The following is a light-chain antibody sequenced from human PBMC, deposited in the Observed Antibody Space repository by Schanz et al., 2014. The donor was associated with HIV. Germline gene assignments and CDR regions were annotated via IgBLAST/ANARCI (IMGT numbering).Light chain of an antibody. CDR1: SSDVGDYNY. Sequence: QSALTQPRSVSGSPGQSVTLSCTGTSSDVGDYNYVSWYQQHPGKAPKIMIYEVSKRPSGVPDRFSGAKSGNTAFLLVSGLQDEDEADYYCSSYAGSNSVIFGGGTKLTVL. CDR2: EVS. J-gene: IGLJ2*01. CDR3: SSYAGSNSVI. V-gene: IGLV2-8*01.